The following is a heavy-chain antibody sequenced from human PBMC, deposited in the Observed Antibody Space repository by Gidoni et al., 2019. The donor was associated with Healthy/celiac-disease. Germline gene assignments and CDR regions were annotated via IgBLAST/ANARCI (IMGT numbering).Heavy chain of an antibody. J-gene: IGHJ4*02. CDR1: GFPLSTIGMC. CDR3: ARSYSSSWPTTYQFDY. D-gene: IGHD6-13*01. Sequence: TLRESGPALVKPTQTLTLTFTFSGFPLSTIGMCVSWIRQPPGKALEWLALIDWDDDKYYSTSLKTRLTISKDTSKNQVVLTMTNMDPVDTATYYCARSYSSSWPTTYQFDYWGQGTLVTVSS. V-gene: IGHV2-70*01. CDR2: IDWDDDK.